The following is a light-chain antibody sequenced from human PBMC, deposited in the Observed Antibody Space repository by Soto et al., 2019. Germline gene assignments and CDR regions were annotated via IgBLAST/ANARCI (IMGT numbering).Light chain of an antibody. CDR2: DAS. V-gene: IGKV1-33*01. CDR3: QQYDNVPFT. CDR1: QDITNY. Sequence: IEMTQSPSSLSASVGDRVTITCKASQDITNYLNWYQQKPGKAPKLLICDASNLETGVPSRFSGSASGTDFTLTISSLQTEDIATYYCQQYDNVPFTFGGGTKVDIK. J-gene: IGKJ4*01.